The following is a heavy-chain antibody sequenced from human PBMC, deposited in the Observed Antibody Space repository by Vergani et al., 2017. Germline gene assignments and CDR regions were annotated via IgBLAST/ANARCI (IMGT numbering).Heavy chain of an antibody. CDR3: AKGGLDYGFDY. CDR2: IKQDGSEK. D-gene: IGHD4-17*01. J-gene: IGHJ4*02. Sequence: EVQLVESGGGLVQPGGSLRLSCAASGLTFSNYWMSWVRQAPGKGLEWVANIKQDGSEKYYVDSVKGRFTISRDNAKNSLYLQMNSLRAEDTAVYYCAKGGLDYGFDYWGQGTLVTVSS. V-gene: IGHV3-7*03. CDR1: GLTFSNYW.